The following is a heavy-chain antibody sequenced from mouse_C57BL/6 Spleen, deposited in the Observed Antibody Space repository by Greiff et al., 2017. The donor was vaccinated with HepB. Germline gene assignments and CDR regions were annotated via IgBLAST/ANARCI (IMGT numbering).Heavy chain of an antibody. CDR3: TATAQATFPMDY. D-gene: IGHD3-2*02. CDR1: GYTFTSYW. Sequence: VQLKESGTVLARPGASVKMSCKTSGYTFTSYWMHWVKQRTGQGLEWIGAIYPGNSDTSYNQKFKGKAKLTAVTSASTAYMELSSLTNEDSAVYYCTATAQATFPMDYWGQGTSVTVSS. CDR2: IYPGNSDT. V-gene: IGHV1-5*01. J-gene: IGHJ4*01.